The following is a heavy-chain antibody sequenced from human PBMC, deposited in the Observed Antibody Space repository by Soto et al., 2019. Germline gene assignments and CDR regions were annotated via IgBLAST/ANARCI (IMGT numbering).Heavy chain of an antibody. CDR3: ARVVGGYYYGMDV. Sequence: QVQLQESGPGLVKPSGTLSLTCAVSGGSISSSNWWSWVRQPPGKGLEWVGEIYHSGSTNYNPSRKGRATVPVDKSKNQFSLTLSSVTAADTAVYYCARVVGGYYYGMDVWGQGTTVTVSS. CDR2: IYHSGST. CDR1: GGSISSSNW. D-gene: IGHD2-2*01. J-gene: IGHJ6*02. V-gene: IGHV4-4*02.